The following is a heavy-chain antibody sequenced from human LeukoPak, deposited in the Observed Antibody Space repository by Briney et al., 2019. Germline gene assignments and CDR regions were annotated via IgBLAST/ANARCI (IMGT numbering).Heavy chain of an antibody. J-gene: IGHJ6*03. Sequence: GASVKVSCKASAYTFTGYYIHWVRQAPGQGLEWMGWINPNSGDTNYAQKFQGRVTITADKSTSTAYMELSSLRSEDTAVYYCARVFSSGRNDPIYYYYYMDVWGKGTTVTVSS. CDR1: AYTFTGYY. CDR2: INPNSGDT. CDR3: ARVFSSGRNDPIYYYYYMDV. D-gene: IGHD6-19*01. V-gene: IGHV1-2*02.